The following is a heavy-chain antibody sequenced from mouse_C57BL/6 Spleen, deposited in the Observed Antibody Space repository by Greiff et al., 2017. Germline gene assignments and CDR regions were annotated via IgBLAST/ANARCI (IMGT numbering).Heavy chain of an antibody. V-gene: IGHV1-69*01. CDR3: ARTHYGSSYRYWYFDV. J-gene: IGHJ1*03. Sequence: QVQLQQPGAELVMPGASVKLSCKASGYTFTSYWMHWVKQRPGQGLEWIGEIDPSDSYTNYNQKFKGKSTLTVDKSSSTAYMQLSSLTSEDSAVYYCARTHYGSSYRYWYFDVWGTGTTVTVSS. D-gene: IGHD1-1*01. CDR1: GYTFTSYW. CDR2: IDPSDSYT.